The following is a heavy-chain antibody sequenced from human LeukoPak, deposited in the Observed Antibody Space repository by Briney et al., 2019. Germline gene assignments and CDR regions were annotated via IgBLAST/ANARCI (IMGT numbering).Heavy chain of an antibody. CDR1: GFTFSSYA. D-gene: IGHD2/OR15-2a*01. CDR3: ARMQLSRIGNYNYYYIDV. Sequence: PAGSLRLSSAASGFTFSSYAMSWVRQAPGKGLQGVASIGRSGTYIYYADSMRGRFTISRDNAKTSLYLQMSSLRAEDTEVYDSARMQLSRIGNYNYYYIDVWGQGNTVTVSS. J-gene: IGHJ6*03. CDR2: IGRSGTYI. V-gene: IGHV3-21*01.